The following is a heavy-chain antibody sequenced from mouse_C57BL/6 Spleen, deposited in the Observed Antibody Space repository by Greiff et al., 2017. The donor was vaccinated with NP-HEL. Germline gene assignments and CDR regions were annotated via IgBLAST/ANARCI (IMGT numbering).Heavy chain of an antibody. CDR1: GYAFSSYW. Sequence: QVQLQQSGAELVKPGASVKISCKASGYAFSSYWMNWVKQRPGKGLEWIGQIYPGDGDTNYNGKFKGKATLTADKSSSTAYMQLSSLTSEDSAVYFCARWRMAPGYFDYWGQGTTLTVSS. CDR3: ARWRMAPGYFDY. V-gene: IGHV1-80*01. J-gene: IGHJ2*01. D-gene: IGHD2-3*01. CDR2: IYPGDGDT.